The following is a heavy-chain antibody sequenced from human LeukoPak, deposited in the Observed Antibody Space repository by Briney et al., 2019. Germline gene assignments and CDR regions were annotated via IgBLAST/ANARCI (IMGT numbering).Heavy chain of an antibody. D-gene: IGHD3-10*01. CDR2: ISWNSGSI. CDR1: GFTFDDYA. J-gene: IGHJ4*02. V-gene: IGHV3-9*01. CDR3: AKAPYGSGSYFLDY. Sequence: PGRSLRLSCAASGFTFDDYAMHWVRQAPGKGLEWVSGISWNSGSIGYADSVKGRFTISRDNAKNSLYLQMNSLRAEDTALYYCAKAPYGSGSYFLDYWGQGTLVTVSS.